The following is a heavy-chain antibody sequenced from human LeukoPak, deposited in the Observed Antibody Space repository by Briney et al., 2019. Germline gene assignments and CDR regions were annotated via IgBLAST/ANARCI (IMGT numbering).Heavy chain of an antibody. Sequence: ASVKVSCKASGYTFTSYGISWVRQAPGQGLEWMGWISAYNGNTNYAQKLQGRVTMTTDTSTSTAYMELRSLRSDDTAVYYCARVRRAVVVAPYDAFDIWGQGTMVTVSS. D-gene: IGHD2-15*01. CDR3: ARVRRAVVVAPYDAFDI. V-gene: IGHV1-18*01. CDR1: GYTFTSYG. CDR2: ISAYNGNT. J-gene: IGHJ3*02.